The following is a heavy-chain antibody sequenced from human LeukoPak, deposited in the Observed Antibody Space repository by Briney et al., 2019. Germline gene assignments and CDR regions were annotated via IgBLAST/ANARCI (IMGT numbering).Heavy chain of an antibody. D-gene: IGHD6-19*01. J-gene: IGHJ4*02. CDR3: AKDGGYSSGWPFDY. CDR2: ISWNSGSI. CDR1: GFTFDDYA. Sequence: GGSLRLSCAASGFTFDDYAMPWVRQAPGKGLEWVSGISWNSGSIGYADSVKGRFTISRDNAKNSLYLQMNSLRAEDTALYYCAKDGGYSSGWPFDYWGQGTLVTVSS. V-gene: IGHV3-9*01.